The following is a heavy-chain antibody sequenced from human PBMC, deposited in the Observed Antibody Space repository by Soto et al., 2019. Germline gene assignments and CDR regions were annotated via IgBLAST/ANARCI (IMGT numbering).Heavy chain of an antibody. Sequence: ASVKLSCKDSGYTYTSYGISWVRQAPRQRLEWMGWINAGNGNTKYSQKFQGRVTITRDTSASTAYMELSSLRSEDTAVYYCARGYYDSSGYNWFDPWGQGTLVTVSS. CDR1: GYTYTSYG. CDR3: ARGYYDSSGYNWFDP. J-gene: IGHJ5*02. V-gene: IGHV1-3*01. D-gene: IGHD3-22*01. CDR2: INAGNGNT.